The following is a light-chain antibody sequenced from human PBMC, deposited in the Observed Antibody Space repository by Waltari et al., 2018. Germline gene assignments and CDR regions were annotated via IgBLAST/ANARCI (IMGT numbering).Light chain of an antibody. CDR1: INDIGCFVF. Sequence: QSALTQTASVSASPGQSIAISCTATINDIGCFVFVSWYQQHPGQAPRLLIYEVKYRPSGVSDRFSGSKSDNTASLTIFGLQAEDEADYYCSSYTTRSTWVFGGGTKLTVL. J-gene: IGLJ3*02. V-gene: IGLV2-14*01. CDR3: SSYTTRSTWV. CDR2: EVK.